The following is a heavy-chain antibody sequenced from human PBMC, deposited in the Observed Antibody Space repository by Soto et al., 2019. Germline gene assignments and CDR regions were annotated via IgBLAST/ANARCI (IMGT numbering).Heavy chain of an antibody. J-gene: IGHJ6*02. CDR2: IKSKTDGGTT. Sequence: GGSLRLSCAASGFTFSNAWMNWVRQAPGKGLEWVGRIKSKTDGGTTDYAAPVKGRFTISRDDSKNTLYLQMNSLKTEDTAVYYCTTHSSSWYWYYYYYGMDVWGQGTTVTVSS. CDR1: GFTFSNAW. D-gene: IGHD6-13*01. CDR3: TTHSSSWYWYYYYYGMDV. V-gene: IGHV3-15*07.